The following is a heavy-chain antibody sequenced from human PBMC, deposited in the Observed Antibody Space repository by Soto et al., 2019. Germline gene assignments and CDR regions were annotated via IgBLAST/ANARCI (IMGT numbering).Heavy chain of an antibody. CDR1: GFPLSSFS. J-gene: IGHJ4*02. Sequence: GGSLRLACGASGFPLSSFSMNWVRQAPGKGLEWVSSISTGSSYIYYADSVKGRFTISRDNAKNSLYLQMNSLRAEDTAVYYCARRGYSGYDLSLDYWGQGTLVTVSS. V-gene: IGHV3-21*01. D-gene: IGHD5-12*01. CDR3: ARRGYSGYDLSLDY. CDR2: ISTGSSYI.